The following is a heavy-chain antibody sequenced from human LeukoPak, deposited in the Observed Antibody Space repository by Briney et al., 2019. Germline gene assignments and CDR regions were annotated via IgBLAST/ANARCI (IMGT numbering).Heavy chain of an antibody. J-gene: IGHJ3*02. CDR3: ARGYDSSGYLRSFDI. V-gene: IGHV4-4*07. Sequence: PSETLSLTCTVSGGSISSYYWSWIRQPAGKGLEWIGRIFPSGNTNYNPSLKSRVTISVDSSKNQFSLKLSSLTAADTAVYYCARGYDSSGYLRSFDIWGQGTKVTVSS. D-gene: IGHD3-22*01. CDR1: GGSISSYY. CDR2: IFPSGNT.